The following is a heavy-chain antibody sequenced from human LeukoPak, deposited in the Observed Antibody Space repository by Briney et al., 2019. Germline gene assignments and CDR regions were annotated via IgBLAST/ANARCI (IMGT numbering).Heavy chain of an antibody. CDR3: ARSPAGGSSSWYWFDP. CDR2: INHSGST. J-gene: IGHJ5*02. V-gene: IGHV4-34*01. CDR1: GGSFSGYY. Sequence: SETLSLTCAVYGGSFSGYYWSWIRQPPGKGLEWIGEINHSGSTNYNPSLKSRLTISVDTSKNQFSLKLSSVTAADTAVYYCARSPAGGSSSWYWFDPWGQGTLVTASS. D-gene: IGHD6-13*01.